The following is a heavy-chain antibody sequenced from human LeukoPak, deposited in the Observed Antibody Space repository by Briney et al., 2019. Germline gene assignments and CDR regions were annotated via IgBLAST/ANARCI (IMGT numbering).Heavy chain of an antibody. D-gene: IGHD2-15*01. CDR3: TTGRFCSGGSCSSSFDF. V-gene: IGHV5-51*01. J-gene: IGHJ4*02. Sequence: GESLKISCKGSGYIFINYWIGWVRQMPDKGLEWMGIIYPGNSDIRYSPSFQGQVTISVDKSINTAYLQWTSLKASDTAIYYCTTGRFCSGGSCSSSFDFWGQGTLLTVSS. CDR2: IYPGNSDI. CDR1: GYIFINYW.